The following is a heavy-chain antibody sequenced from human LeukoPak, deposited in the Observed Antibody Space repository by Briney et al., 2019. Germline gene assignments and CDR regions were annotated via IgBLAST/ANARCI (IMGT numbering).Heavy chain of an antibody. CDR1: GFTFSTYW. V-gene: IGHV3-74*01. D-gene: IGHD3-10*01. CDR3: TRGPILLWIHNGMDV. J-gene: IGHJ6*02. Sequence: GGSLRLSCAASGFTFSTYWMHWVRQAPGEGLVWVSRISGDGSTTNYADSVKGRFTISRDNAKNTLYLQMNSLKTEDTAFYYCTRGPILLWIHNGMDVWGQGTTVTVSS. CDR2: ISGDGSTT.